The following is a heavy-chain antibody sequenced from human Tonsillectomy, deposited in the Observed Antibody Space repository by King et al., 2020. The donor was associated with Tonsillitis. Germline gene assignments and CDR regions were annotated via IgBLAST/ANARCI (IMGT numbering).Heavy chain of an antibody. CDR2: IKSKTDGGTT. CDR1: GFTFSNAW. V-gene: IGHV3-15*01. J-gene: IGHJ6*03. D-gene: IGHD3-3*01. CDR3: TTKGVNFDFWSGSYYYYMDV. Sequence: VQLVESGGGLVKPGGSLRLSCAASGFTFSNAWMSWVRQAPGKGLEWVGRIKSKTDGGTTDYAAPVKGRFTISRDDSKNTLYLQMNSLKTEDKAVDYCTTKGVNFDFWSGSYYYYMDVWGKGTTVTVSS.